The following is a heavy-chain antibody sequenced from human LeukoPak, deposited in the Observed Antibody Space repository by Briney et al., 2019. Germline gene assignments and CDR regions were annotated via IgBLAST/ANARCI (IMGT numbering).Heavy chain of an antibody. Sequence: PGGSLRLSCAASGFTFSTYAIHGVRQAPGKGLEWVAVTSYDGSNEYYADSVKGRFTISRDSSKNTLYLQMNSLRAEDTAVYYCARGRSTRLSLFDYWGQGTLVTVSS. J-gene: IGHJ4*02. CDR2: TSYDGSNE. V-gene: IGHV3-30-3*01. CDR3: ARGRSTRLSLFDY. D-gene: IGHD4/OR15-4a*01. CDR1: GFTFSTYA.